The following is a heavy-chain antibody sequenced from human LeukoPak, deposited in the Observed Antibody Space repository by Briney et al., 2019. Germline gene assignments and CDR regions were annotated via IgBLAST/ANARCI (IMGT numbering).Heavy chain of an antibody. J-gene: IGHJ6*03. CDR1: GGTFSSYA. V-gene: IGHV1-69*06. D-gene: IGHD3-22*01. CDR2: IIPIFGTA. CDR3: ARKYYYDSSGYYYYYMDV. Sequence: ASVKVSCKASGGTFSSYAISWVRQAPGQGLEWMGGIIPIFGTANYAQKFQGRVTITADKSTSTAYMELSSLRSEDTAVYYCARKYYYDSSGYYYYYMDVWGKGTTVTVSS.